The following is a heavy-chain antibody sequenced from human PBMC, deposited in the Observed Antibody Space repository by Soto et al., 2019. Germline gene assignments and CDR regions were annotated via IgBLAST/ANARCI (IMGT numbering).Heavy chain of an antibody. V-gene: IGHV1-46*01. Sequence: ASVKVSCKASGYTFTSYYMHWVRQAPGQGLEWMGIINPSGGSTSYAQKFQGRVTMTRDTSTSTVYMELSSLRSEDTAVYYCACSYGFLWFDPWGQGTLVTVSS. CDR2: INPSGGST. CDR3: ACSYGFLWFDP. CDR1: GYTFTSYY. J-gene: IGHJ5*02. D-gene: IGHD5-18*01.